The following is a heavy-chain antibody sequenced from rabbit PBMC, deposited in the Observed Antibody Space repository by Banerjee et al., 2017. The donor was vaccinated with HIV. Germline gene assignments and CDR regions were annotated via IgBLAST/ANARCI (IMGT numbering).Heavy chain of an antibody. CDR2: IDTGSSGST. V-gene: IGHV1S45*01. J-gene: IGHJ4*01. Sequence: QEQLEESGGGLVQPEGSLALTCKASGFTISSSYYMCWFRQAPGKGLEWIACIDTGSSGSTYYASWAKGRFTISRDNAQNTVFLQMTSLTAADTATYFCVRVAGYVGAGVGQWDLWGQGTLVTVS. CDR3: VRVAGYVGAGVGQWDL. CDR1: GFTISSSYY. D-gene: IGHD6-1*01.